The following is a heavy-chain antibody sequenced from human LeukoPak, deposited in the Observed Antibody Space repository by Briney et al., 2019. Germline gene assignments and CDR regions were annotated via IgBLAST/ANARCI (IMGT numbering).Heavy chain of an antibody. V-gene: IGHV4-34*01. J-gene: IGHJ4*02. D-gene: IGHD6-19*01. CDR2: INHSGST. Sequence: PSETLSLTCAVYGGSFSGYYWSWIRQPPGKGLEWIGEINHSGSTNYNPSLKSRVTISVGTSKNQFSLKLSSVTAADTAVYYCASGREVAVATGYWGQGTLVTVSS. CDR3: ASGREVAVATGY. CDR1: GGSFSGYY.